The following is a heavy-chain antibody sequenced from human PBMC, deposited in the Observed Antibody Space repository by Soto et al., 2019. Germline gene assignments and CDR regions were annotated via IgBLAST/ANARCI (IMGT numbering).Heavy chain of an antibody. CDR1: GGSISSSSYY. CDR2: IYCTGST. Sequence: SETLYGTCNVSGGSISSSSYYWCWIRQPPGKGLEWIGDIYCTGSTNYNPSLKSRVTISLDKSENQFSLKVTSLTAADTAVYYCASRDPGTSVDYWGQGTLVTVSS. V-gene: IGHV4-39*07. CDR3: ASRDPGTSVDY. J-gene: IGHJ4*02. D-gene: IGHD1-7*01.